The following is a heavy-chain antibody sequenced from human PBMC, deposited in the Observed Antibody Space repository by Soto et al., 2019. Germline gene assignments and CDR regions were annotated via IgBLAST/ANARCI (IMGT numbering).Heavy chain of an antibody. CDR2: IYHSGST. CDR3: ARAPSVGSGWYRIYYFGMAV. V-gene: IGHV4-4*03. J-gene: IGHJ6*02. CDR1: GGSISSSNW. Sequence: SPEKLRVTYAVSGGSISSSNWCGWVRQLPKKGLEWMGEIYHSGSTNYNPSLKRRVTISVDKSKNQFSLKLSSVTAADTAVYYCARAPSVGSGWYRIYYFGMAVLGQGPTVT. D-gene: IGHD6-19*01.